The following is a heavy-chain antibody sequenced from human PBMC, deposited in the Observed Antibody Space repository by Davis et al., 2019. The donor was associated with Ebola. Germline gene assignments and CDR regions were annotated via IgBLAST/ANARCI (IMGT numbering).Heavy chain of an antibody. Sequence: GESLKISCAASGFTFSNAWMSWVRQAPGKGLEWLGRIKSKTDGGTSEYAAFVKGRFTFSRDDSKNTLYLQIDSLNTEDTGIYYCTTDGKTDYWGQGTLVTVSS. J-gene: IGHJ4*02. CDR1: GFTFSNAW. V-gene: IGHV3-15*01. CDR2: IKSKTDGGTS. CDR3: TTDGKTDY.